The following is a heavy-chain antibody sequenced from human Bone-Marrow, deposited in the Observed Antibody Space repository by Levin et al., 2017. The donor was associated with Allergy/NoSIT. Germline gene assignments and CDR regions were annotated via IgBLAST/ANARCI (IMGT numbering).Heavy chain of an antibody. V-gene: IGHV1-8*01. CDR3: AREDGGGYHLH. Sequence: EASVKVSCKASGYTFTNYDVNWVRQAPGQGLESMGWMNPRSGDAGFAQRFQGRVSMTRDTSTSTAYMELSGLTSDDTAVYYCAREDGGGYHLHWGQGTLVTVSS. D-gene: IGHD3-16*01. J-gene: IGHJ4*02. CDR1: GYTFTNYD. CDR2: MNPRSGDA.